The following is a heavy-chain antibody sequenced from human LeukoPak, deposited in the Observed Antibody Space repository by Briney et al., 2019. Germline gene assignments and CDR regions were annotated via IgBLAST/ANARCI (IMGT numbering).Heavy chain of an antibody. V-gene: IGHV3-23*01. J-gene: IGHJ4*02. CDR3: AKGGHDFNPFYW. CDR1: GFTFSTYA. D-gene: IGHD2-21*02. CDR2: IKGGGGNP. Sequence: TGGSLRLSCAAPGFTFSTYAMGWVRQAPGKGLEWVSSIKGGGGNPFYADSVKGRFTISRDNSKNTLYLQLDSRRAEGSAAYYCAKGGHDFNPFYWWGQGTLVTVSS.